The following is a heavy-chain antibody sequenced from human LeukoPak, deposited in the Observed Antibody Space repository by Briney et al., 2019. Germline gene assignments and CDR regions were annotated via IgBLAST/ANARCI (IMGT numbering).Heavy chain of an antibody. CDR1: GGSISSYY. V-gene: IGHV4-59*01. Sequence: SETLSLTCTVSGGSISSYYWSWIRQPPGKGLEWIGYIYDSGSTNYNPSLKSRVTISVDTSKNQFSLKLSSVTAADTAVYYCARVLPRPQGYCSGGSCYFSWFDPWGQGTLVTVSS. CDR3: ARVLPRPQGYCSGGSCYFSWFDP. D-gene: IGHD2-15*01. CDR2: IYDSGST. J-gene: IGHJ5*02.